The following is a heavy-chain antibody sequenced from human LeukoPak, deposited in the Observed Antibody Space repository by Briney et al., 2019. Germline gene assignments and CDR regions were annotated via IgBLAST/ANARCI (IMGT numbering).Heavy chain of an antibody. V-gene: IGHV1-46*02. CDR3: VSGAGYHHWFDP. J-gene: IGHJ5*02. CDR1: GYTLNNYY. Sequence: ASVKVSCKASGYTLNNYYVYWVRQAPGQGLEWMGIINPGGDSANYSQKFQGRVTVTRDTSTGTVYMELSSLRSEDTAIFYCVSGAGYHHWFDPWGQGTLVTVSS. CDR2: INPGGDSA. D-gene: IGHD6-13*01.